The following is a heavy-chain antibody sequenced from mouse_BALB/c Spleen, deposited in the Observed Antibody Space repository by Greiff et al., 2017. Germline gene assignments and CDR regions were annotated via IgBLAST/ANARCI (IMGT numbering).Heavy chain of an antibody. D-gene: IGHD2-4*01. J-gene: IGHJ3*01. CDR1: GYTFTDYE. Sequence: QVHVKQSGAELVRPGASVTLSCKASGYTFTDYEMHWVKQTPVHGLEWIGAIDPETGGTAYNQKFKGKATLTADKSSGTAYMELRSLTSEDSAVYYCTRPMITTGAWFAYWGQGTLVTVSA. CDR2: IDPETGGT. CDR3: TRPMITTGAWFAY. V-gene: IGHV1-15*01.